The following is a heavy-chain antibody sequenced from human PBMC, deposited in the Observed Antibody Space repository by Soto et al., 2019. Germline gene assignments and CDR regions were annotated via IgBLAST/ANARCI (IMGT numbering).Heavy chain of an antibody. J-gene: IGHJ4*02. CDR2: ISYDGSNK. CDR3: ARDLLGASFDY. CDR1: GFTFSSYA. V-gene: IGHV3-30-3*01. Sequence: GGSLRLSCAASGFTFSSYAMHWVRQAPGKGLEWVAVISYDGSNKYYADSVKGRFTISRDNSKNTLYLQMNSLRAEDTAVYYCARDLLGASFDYWGQGTLVTVSS. D-gene: IGHD1-26*01.